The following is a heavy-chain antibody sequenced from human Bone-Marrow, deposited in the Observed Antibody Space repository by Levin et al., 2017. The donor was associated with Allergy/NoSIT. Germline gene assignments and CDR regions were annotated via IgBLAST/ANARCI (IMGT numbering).Heavy chain of an antibody. V-gene: IGHV4-59*08. Sequence: SETLSLTCTVSGGSISSYYWSWIRQPPGKGLEWIGYIYYSGSTNYNPSLKSRVTISVDTSKNQFSLKLSSVTAADTAVYYCARHIRDDSSSWKNYYYGMDVWGQGTTVTVSS. CDR1: GGSISSYY. CDR3: ARHIRDDSSSWKNYYYGMDV. J-gene: IGHJ6*02. D-gene: IGHD6-13*01. CDR2: IYYSGST.